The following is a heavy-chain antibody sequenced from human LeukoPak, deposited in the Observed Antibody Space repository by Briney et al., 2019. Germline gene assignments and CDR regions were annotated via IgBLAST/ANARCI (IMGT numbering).Heavy chain of an antibody. CDR3: ARDSSVHAIDAFAI. CDR2: IYYSGST. J-gene: IGHJ3*02. D-gene: IGHD2-2*01. V-gene: IGHV4-59*12. Sequence: SETLSLTCTVSRGSISSYYWGWIRQPPGKGLEWIGYIYYSGSTNYNPSLKSRVTISVDTSKNQFSLKLSSVTAADTAVYYCARDSSVHAIDAFAIWGQRTMVTVSS. CDR1: RGSISSYY.